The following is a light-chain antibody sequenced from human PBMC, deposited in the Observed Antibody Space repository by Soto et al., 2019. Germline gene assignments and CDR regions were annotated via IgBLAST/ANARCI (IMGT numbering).Light chain of an antibody. J-gene: IGKJ1*01. CDR2: GAS. CDR3: QQYGSSGT. V-gene: IGKV3-20*01. CDR1: QSVSNN. Sequence: EIVLTQSPGTLSLSPGERATLSCRASQSVSNNLAWYQQKPGQAPRLLIYGASTRAAGIPGRLSGSGSGTEFTLTISRLEPEDFAVYYCQQYGSSGTFGQGTKVDIK.